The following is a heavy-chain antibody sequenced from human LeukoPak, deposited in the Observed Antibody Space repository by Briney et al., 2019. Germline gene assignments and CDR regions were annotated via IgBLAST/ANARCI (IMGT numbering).Heavy chain of an antibody. CDR3: ARGAIAAAGILDY. D-gene: IGHD6-13*01. Sequence: PGGSLRLSCAASGFTFSSYYMNWVRQAQGKGLEWISTISSSSSYIYYADSVKGRFTISRDNAKNSLYLQMSSLRAEDTGVYYCARGAIAAAGILDYWGQGTLVTVSS. CDR1: GFTFSSYY. J-gene: IGHJ4*02. CDR2: ISSSSSYI. V-gene: IGHV3-21*01.